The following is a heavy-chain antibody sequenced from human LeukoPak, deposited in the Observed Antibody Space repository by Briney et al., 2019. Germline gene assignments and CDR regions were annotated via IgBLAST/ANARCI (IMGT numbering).Heavy chain of an antibody. J-gene: IGHJ4*02. CDR1: GFSFPSFG. CDR3: ASSSGVRISPGNIVATKPEDY. V-gene: IGHV1-69*04. Sequence: GASVKVSCKTSGFSFPSFGISWVRQAPGQGLEWMGRIIPILGIANYAQKFQGRVTITADKSTSTAYMELSSLRSEDTAVYYCASSSGVRISPGNIVATKPEDYWGQGTLVTVSS. D-gene: IGHD5-12*01. CDR2: IIPILGIA.